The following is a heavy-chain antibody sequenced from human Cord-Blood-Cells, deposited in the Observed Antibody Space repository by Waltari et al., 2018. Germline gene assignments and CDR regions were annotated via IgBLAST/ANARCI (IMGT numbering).Heavy chain of an antibody. CDR2: FVPEDGET. Sequence: QVQLVQSGAEVKKPGASVKVSCKVSGSNLTELSLHWVRQAPGKGLEWRGVFVPEDGETIYAQKFKGRVTMTEDTSTDAAYMGLSSLRSEDTAVYYCATELEYSSSSGRAFDIWGQGTMVTVSS. CDR1: GSNLTELS. CDR3: ATELEYSSSSGRAFDI. V-gene: IGHV1-24*01. J-gene: IGHJ3*02. D-gene: IGHD6-6*01.